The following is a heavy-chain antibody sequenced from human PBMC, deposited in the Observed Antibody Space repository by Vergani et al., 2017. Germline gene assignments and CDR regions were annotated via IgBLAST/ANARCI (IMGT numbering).Heavy chain of an antibody. D-gene: IGHD2-2*01. CDR1: GFTFSSYG. Sequence: QVQLVESGGGVVQPGRSLRLSCAASGFTFSSYGMHWVRQAPGKGLEWVAVIWYDGSNKYYADSVKGRFTISSDNSKNTLYLQMNSLRAEDTAVYYCARDPASRDIVVVPAASNWFDPWGQGTLVTVSS. CDR3: ARDPASRDIVVVPAASNWFDP. CDR2: IWYDGSNK. J-gene: IGHJ5*02. V-gene: IGHV3-33*01.